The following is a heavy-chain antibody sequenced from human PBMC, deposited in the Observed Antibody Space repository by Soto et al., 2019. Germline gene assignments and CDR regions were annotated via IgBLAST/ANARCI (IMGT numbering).Heavy chain of an antibody. J-gene: IGHJ4*02. V-gene: IGHV3-33*01. Sequence: GGSLRLSCAASGFIFSGYGMHWVGRATGKGLEWVAVIWYDGTNKYYADSVKGRFTISRDNSKNTQYLQMNSLRVEDTAVYYCARDSLGGYSSSWYEVSTDYFDYWGQGTLVTVSS. CDR3: ARDSLGGYSSSWYEVSTDYFDY. D-gene: IGHD6-13*01. CDR1: GFIFSGYG. CDR2: IWYDGTNK.